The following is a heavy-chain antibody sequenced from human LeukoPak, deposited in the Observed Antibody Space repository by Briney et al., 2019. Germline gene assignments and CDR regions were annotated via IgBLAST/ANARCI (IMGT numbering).Heavy chain of an antibody. Sequence: PGRSLRLSCAASGFTFSSYGMHWVRQAPGKGLEWVAVISYDGSNKYYADSVKGRFTISRDNSKNTLYLQMNSLRAEDTAVYYCARSYDSSGYYPDNFWGQGTMVTVSS. CDR1: GFTFSSYG. CDR3: ARSYDSSGYYPDNF. J-gene: IGHJ3*01. V-gene: IGHV3-30*03. D-gene: IGHD3-22*01. CDR2: ISYDGSNK.